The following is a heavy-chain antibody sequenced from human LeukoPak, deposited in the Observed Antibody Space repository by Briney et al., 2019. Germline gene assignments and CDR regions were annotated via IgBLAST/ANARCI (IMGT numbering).Heavy chain of an antibody. D-gene: IGHD2-2*01. CDR1: GFTFSSYG. Sequence: PGGSLRLSCAASGFTFSSYGMNWVRQAPGKGPQWVSDISSSGTTIYYADSVKGRFTISRDNAKNSLYLQMNSLRAEDTAVYYCARKYCSTTSCLFDNWGQGTLVTVSS. V-gene: IGHV3-48*04. CDR2: ISSSGTTI. J-gene: IGHJ4*02. CDR3: ARKYCSTTSCLFDN.